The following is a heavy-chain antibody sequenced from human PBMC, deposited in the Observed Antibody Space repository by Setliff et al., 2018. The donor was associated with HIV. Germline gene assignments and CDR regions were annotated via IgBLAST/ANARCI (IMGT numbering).Heavy chain of an antibody. CDR2: IYYSGTT. J-gene: IGHJ2*01. D-gene: IGHD3-22*01. CDR3: ARHQGKYYDSSGYSGWFFDL. Sequence: SETLSLTCTVSGGSISSYYWSWVRQPPGKGLEWIGYIYYSGTTNYNPSLKSRVTISVDTSKNQFSLKLSSVTAADTAVYYCARHQGKYYDSSGYSGWFFDLWGRGTLVTVSS. V-gene: IGHV4-59*08. CDR1: GGSISSYY.